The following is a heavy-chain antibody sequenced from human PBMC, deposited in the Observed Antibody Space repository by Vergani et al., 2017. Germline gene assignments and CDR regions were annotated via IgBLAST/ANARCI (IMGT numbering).Heavy chain of an antibody. V-gene: IGHV3-48*01. CDR1: GFDFSSYI. D-gene: IGHD2-2*01. CDR3: AREYSSTSGCAFDF. J-gene: IGHJ3*01. Sequence: QLVESGGGWVQPGGSLRLFCVVSGFDFSSYIMNWVRQAPGKGLEWVSFVSTGTKSQSYAESVKGRFTIPRDSAKNSLYLQMDSLRAEDTAVYYCAREYSSTSGCAFDFWGQGTKVTVSS. CDR2: VSTGTKSQ.